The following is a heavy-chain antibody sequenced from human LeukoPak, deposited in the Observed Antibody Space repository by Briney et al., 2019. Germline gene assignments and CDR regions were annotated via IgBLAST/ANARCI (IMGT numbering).Heavy chain of an antibody. CDR3: TTDKDWNYFYYYMDV. Sequence: GGSLRLSCAASGFTFSSYGMNWVRQTPGKGLEWVGRIKSKSDGGTTDYAAPVKGRFTISRDDSENTLYLQMNSLKTEDTAVYYCTTDKDWNYFYYYMDVWGKGTTVTVSS. V-gene: IGHV3-15*01. J-gene: IGHJ6*03. CDR2: IKSKSDGGTT. D-gene: IGHD3/OR15-3a*01. CDR1: GFTFSSYG.